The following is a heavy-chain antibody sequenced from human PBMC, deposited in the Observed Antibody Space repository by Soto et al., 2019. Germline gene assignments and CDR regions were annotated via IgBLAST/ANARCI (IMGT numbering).Heavy chain of an antibody. CDR2: IKHSGST. V-gene: IGHV4-34*01. Sequence: QVQLQPWGAGLLKPSETLSLTCAVYGGSFSGYYWSWIRQPPGTGLEWIGEIKHSGSTNYNPSLKSRVTISGGTSKNQDTLKQSSVTAADTAVDDCARGRVVVGAARHYDWFDPWGQGTLVTVSS. J-gene: IGHJ5*02. CDR1: GGSFSGYY. D-gene: IGHD2-15*01. CDR3: ARGRVVVGAARHYDWFDP.